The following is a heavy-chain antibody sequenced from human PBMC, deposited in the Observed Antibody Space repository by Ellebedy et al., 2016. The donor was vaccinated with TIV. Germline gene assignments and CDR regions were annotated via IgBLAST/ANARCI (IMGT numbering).Heavy chain of an antibody. D-gene: IGHD7-27*01. J-gene: IGHJ3*02. V-gene: IGHV3-48*04. CDR3: ARDMGWGNERINDAFDI. CDR1: GFTFTPYA. CDR2: ISGSSLNI. Sequence: GESLKISCAASGFTFTPYAMNWVRQAPGKGLEWISYISGSSLNIYYADSVKGRFTISRDNAKNSLYLQMSSLTAEDTALYYCARDMGWGNERINDAFDIWGQGTTVTVSS.